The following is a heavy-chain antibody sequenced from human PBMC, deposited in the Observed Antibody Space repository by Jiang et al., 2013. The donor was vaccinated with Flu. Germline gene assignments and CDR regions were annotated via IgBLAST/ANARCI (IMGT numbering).Heavy chain of an antibody. D-gene: IGHD1-1*01. V-gene: IGHV4-39*07. CDR2: IYYSGST. Sequence: LLKPSETLSLTCTVSGGSISSSSYYWGWIRQPPGKGLEWIGSIYYSGSTYYNPSLKSRVTISVDTSKNQFSLKLSSVTAADTAVYYCARPGVQLEFGAFDIWGQGT. CDR1: GGSISSSSYY. J-gene: IGHJ3*02. CDR3: ARPGVQLEFGAFDI.